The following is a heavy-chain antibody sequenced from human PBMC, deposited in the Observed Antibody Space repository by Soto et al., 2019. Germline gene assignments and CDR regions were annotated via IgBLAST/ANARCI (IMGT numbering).Heavy chain of an antibody. J-gene: IGHJ4*02. CDR3: ARGAPYSRSSPFDY. Sequence: SXTLSLTCAVYGGSFSGYYWSWIRQPPGKGLEWIGEINHSGSTNYNPSLKSRVTISVDTSKNQFSLKLSSVTAADTAVYYCARGAPYSRSSPFDYWGQGNLVTVS. CDR2: INHSGST. CDR1: GGSFSGYY. D-gene: IGHD6-6*01. V-gene: IGHV4-34*01.